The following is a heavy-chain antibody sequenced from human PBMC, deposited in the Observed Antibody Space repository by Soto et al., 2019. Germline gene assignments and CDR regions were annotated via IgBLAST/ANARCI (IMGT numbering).Heavy chain of an antibody. J-gene: IGHJ5*02. CDR1: GYTFTGYY. V-gene: IGHV1-2*04. D-gene: IGHD4-17*01. CDR2: INPNSGGT. CDR3: ARAGRLRSNWFDP. Sequence: ASVKVSCKASGYTFTGYYIHWVRQAPGQGLEWMGWINPNSGGTNYAQKFQGWVTMTRDTSISTAYMELSRLRSDDTAVYYCARAGRLRSNWFDPWGQGTLVTVSS.